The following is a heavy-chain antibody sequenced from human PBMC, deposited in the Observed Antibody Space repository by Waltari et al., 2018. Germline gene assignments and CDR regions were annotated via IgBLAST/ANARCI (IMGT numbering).Heavy chain of an antibody. CDR2: IKNDGSEK. CDR3: ARGEGGANEY. CDR1: GFTFTNHW. D-gene: IGHD1-26*01. Sequence: EVQLVESGGGLVQPGGSLRLSCSGSGFTFTNHWMSWVRQAPGKGPEWVASIKNDGSEKYYVDSMKGRFTISRDNAKNSVYLQMSSLRAEDTAIYYCARGEGGANEYWGQGTLVTVSA. V-gene: IGHV3-7*01. J-gene: IGHJ4*02.